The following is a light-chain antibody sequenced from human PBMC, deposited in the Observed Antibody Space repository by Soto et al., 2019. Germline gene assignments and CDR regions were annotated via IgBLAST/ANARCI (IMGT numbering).Light chain of an antibody. CDR2: EVT. V-gene: IGLV2-14*01. J-gene: IGLJ1*01. CDR1: SNDVGGYDY. Sequence: SALTQPASVSGSPGQSITISCTGTSNDVGGYDYVSWYQHHPGKAPKLIIYEVTNRPSGVSNRFSGSKSGDTASLTISGLQAEDEADYYCSSYTSSNTFVFGTGTKLTVL. CDR3: SSYTSSNTFV.